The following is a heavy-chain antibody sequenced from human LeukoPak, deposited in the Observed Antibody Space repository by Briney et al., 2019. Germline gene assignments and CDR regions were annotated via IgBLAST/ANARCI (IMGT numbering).Heavy chain of an antibody. V-gene: IGHV4-39*07. J-gene: IGHJ4*02. Sequence: SETLSLTCTVSSGSISSTNYCWGWIRQPPGKGLEWIGRIYTSGSTNYNPSLKSRVTMSVDTSKNQFSLKLSSVTAADTAVYYCARYSGYQEAADYWGQGTLVTVSS. CDR2: IYTSGST. D-gene: IGHD5-12*01. CDR1: SGSISSTNYC. CDR3: ARYSGYQEAADY.